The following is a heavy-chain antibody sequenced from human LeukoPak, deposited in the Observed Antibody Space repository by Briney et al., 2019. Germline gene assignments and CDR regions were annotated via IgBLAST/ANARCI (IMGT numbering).Heavy chain of an antibody. Sequence: SETLSLTCTVSGGSISSGGYYWSWIRQHPGKGLEWIGYIYYSGSTYYNPSLKSRVTISVDTSKNQFSLKLSSVTAADTAVYYCARDLRVITYYYYYGMDVWGQGTTVTVSS. CDR2: IYYSGST. CDR1: GGSISSGGYY. CDR3: ARDLRVITYYYYYGMDV. V-gene: IGHV4-31*03. D-gene: IGHD3-22*01. J-gene: IGHJ6*02.